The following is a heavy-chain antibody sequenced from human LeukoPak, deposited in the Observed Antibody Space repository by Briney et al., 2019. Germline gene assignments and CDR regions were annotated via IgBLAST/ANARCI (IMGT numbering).Heavy chain of an antibody. CDR1: EYTFIGYY. D-gene: IGHD5-24*01. Sequence: GASVKVSCKASEYTFIGYYMHWVRQAPGQRLEWMGIIKPSSDNTNNAQKFQGRVTMTSDTSTSTVYMELSSLKSEDTAVYYCARVRDGYNDAYDFWGQGTMVTVTS. J-gene: IGHJ3*01. CDR3: ARVRDGYNDAYDF. V-gene: IGHV1-46*01. CDR2: IKPSSDNT.